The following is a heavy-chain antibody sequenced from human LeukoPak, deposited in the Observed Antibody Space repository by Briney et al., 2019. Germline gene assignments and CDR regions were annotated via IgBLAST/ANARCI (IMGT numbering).Heavy chain of an antibody. V-gene: IGHV3-23*01. CDR1: GFRFSDYP. J-gene: IGHJ4*02. Sequence: GGSLRLSCATSGFRFSDYPMNWVRQAPGKGLEWVSNIRTSAEGANYAYYADSVRGRFTISRDNSKNTLYLQMNSLRAEDTAVYYCAKCGRSSDCYTSLDYWGQGTLVTVSS. CDR3: AKCGRSSDCYTSLDY. CDR2: IRTSAEGA. D-gene: IGHD2-2*02.